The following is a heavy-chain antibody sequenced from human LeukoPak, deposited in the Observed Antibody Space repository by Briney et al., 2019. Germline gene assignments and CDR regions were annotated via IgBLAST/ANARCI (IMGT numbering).Heavy chain of an antibody. CDR1: GGSISSYY. CDR2: IYYSGSS. V-gene: IGHV4-59*08. J-gene: IGHJ4*02. CDR3: ASLATTVTKGIDY. D-gene: IGHD4-17*01. Sequence: SETLSLTCTVSGGSISSYYWSWIRQPPGKGLEWIGYIYYSGSSNYSPSLKSRVTISVDTSKNQFSLKLSSVTAADTAVYYCASLATTVTKGIDYWGQGTLVTVSS.